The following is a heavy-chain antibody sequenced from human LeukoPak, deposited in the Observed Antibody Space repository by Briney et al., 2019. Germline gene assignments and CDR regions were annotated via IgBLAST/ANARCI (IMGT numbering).Heavy chain of an antibody. D-gene: IGHD3-3*01. Sequence: SETLSLTCTVSGGSMSSSSYCWGWIRQPPGKGLEWIGSIYYSGSTYYNPSLKSRVTISVDTSKNQFSLKLSSVTAADTAVYYCARLEIVGVVSNWFDPWGQGTLVTVSS. J-gene: IGHJ5*02. CDR1: GGSMSSSSYC. V-gene: IGHV4-39*01. CDR3: ARLEIVGVVSNWFDP. CDR2: IYYSGST.